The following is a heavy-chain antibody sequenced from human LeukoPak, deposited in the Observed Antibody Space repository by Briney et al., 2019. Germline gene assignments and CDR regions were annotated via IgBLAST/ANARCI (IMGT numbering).Heavy chain of an antibody. V-gene: IGHV1-69*04. Sequence: GASVKVSCKASGGTFSRYAISWVRQAPGQGLEWMGRIIPILGIANYAQKFQGRVTITADKSTSTAYMELSSLRSEDTAVYYCARIFNSGSYSFDYWGQGTLVTVSS. CDR2: IIPILGIA. CDR1: GGTFSRYA. CDR3: ARIFNSGSYSFDY. D-gene: IGHD1-26*01. J-gene: IGHJ4*02.